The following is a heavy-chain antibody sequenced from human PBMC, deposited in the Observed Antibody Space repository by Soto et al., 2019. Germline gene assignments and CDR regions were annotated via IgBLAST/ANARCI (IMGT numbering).Heavy chain of an antibody. CDR1: GYSFTNYW. J-gene: IGHJ4*02. CDR2: ISPGDSKT. CDR3: ARHGITGTVY. V-gene: IGHV5-51*01. Sequence: GESLKISCKGSGYSFTNYWIGWVRQMPGKGLEWMGIISPGDSKTRYTPSFQGQVTISADKSISTAYLQWNSLKASDSAMYYCARHGITGTVYWGQGTLVTVSS. D-gene: IGHD1-7*01.